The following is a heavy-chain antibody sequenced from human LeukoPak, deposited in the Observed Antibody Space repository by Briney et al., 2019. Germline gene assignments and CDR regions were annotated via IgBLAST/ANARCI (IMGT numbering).Heavy chain of an antibody. V-gene: IGHV4-4*07. CDR3: ARGGPPGYYYDYYMDV. Sequence: SETLSLTCTVSGGSISSYYWSWIRQPAGKGLEWIGRIYTSGSTNYNPSLKSRVTMSVDTSKNQFSLKLSSVTAADTAVYFCARGGPPGYYYDYYMDVWGKGTTVTISS. CDR1: GGSISSYY. CDR2: IYTSGST. J-gene: IGHJ6*03.